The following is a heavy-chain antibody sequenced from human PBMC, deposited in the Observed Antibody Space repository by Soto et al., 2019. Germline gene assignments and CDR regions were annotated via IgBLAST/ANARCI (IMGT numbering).Heavy chain of an antibody. CDR1: GGSIRSGGYY. CDR3: ARESGDSQGWFDP. Sequence: QVQLQESGPGLVKPSQTLSLTCTVSGGSIRSGGYYWSWIRQHPGKGLEWIGYIYYSGSTYYNPSLKSRVTISVDTSKIQFSLKLSSVTAADTAVYYCARESGDSQGWFDPWGQGTLVTVSS. D-gene: IGHD2-15*01. CDR2: IYYSGST. J-gene: IGHJ5*02. V-gene: IGHV4-31*03.